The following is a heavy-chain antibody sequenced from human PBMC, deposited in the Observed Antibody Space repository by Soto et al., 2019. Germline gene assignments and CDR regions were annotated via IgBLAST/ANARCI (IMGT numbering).Heavy chain of an antibody. J-gene: IGHJ2*01. CDR2: ISYDGSNK. D-gene: IGHD6-19*01. Sequence: PGGSLRLSCAASGFTFSSYAMHLVRQAPGKGLEWVAVISYDGSNKYYADSVKGRFTISREDAKNSVYLQMDNLRVDDTAVYYCARESGVPGTWYFDLWGRGTLVTVSS. CDR3: ARESGVPGTWYFDL. V-gene: IGHV3-30*14. CDR1: GFTFSSYA.